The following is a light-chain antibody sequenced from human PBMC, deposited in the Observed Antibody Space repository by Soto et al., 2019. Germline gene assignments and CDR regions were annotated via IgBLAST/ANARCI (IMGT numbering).Light chain of an antibody. V-gene: IGKV3-20*01. CDR3: QQYIDSPRT. Sequence: EIILTQSPGTLALSPGDGATLSCRASQTVNRNYLAWYHQRPGQPRRLLIYGVSNRASGVPDRFSGDGSGTEFTLTIGRLDPDDFGVYYCQQYIDSPRTFGQGTRVEVK. J-gene: IGKJ1*01. CDR2: GVS. CDR1: QTVNRNY.